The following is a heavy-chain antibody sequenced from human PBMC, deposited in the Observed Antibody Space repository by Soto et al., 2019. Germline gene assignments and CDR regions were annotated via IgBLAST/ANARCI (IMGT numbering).Heavy chain of an antibody. V-gene: IGHV1-69*13. CDR3: ARGGCSGGSCYVRAHYYGMDV. CDR2: IIPIFGTA. D-gene: IGHD2-15*01. CDR1: GGTFSSYA. J-gene: IGHJ6*02. Sequence: SVKVSCKASGGTFSSYAISWVRQAPGQGLEWMGGIIPIFGTANYAQKFQGRVTITADESTSTAYMELSSLRSEDTAVYYCARGGCSGGSCYVRAHYYGMDVWGQGTTVTVSS.